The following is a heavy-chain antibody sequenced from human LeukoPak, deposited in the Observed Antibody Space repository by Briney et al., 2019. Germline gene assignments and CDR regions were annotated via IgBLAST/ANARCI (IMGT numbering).Heavy chain of an antibody. V-gene: IGHV4-4*07. J-gene: IGHJ6*03. CDR3: ARDQRAYYHMDV. Sequence: PSGTLSLTCTVSGGSISSHYWSWIRQPAGKGLEWIGRIYISGDTDYNPSLKSRVTMSVDTSKNQFFLKLSSVTAADTAVYYCARDQRAYYHMDVWGKGTTVTVSS. CDR2: IYISGDT. CDR1: GGSISSHY.